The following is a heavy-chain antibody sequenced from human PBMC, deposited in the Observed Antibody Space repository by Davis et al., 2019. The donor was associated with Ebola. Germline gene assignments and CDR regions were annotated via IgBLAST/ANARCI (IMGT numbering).Heavy chain of an antibody. D-gene: IGHD2/OR15-2a*01. Sequence: AASVKVSCKASGYTFTSYGISWVRQAPGQGLEWMGWISAYNGNTNYAQKFQDRVTMTEDTSTDTAYMKVSSLRSEDTAVYYCVIGGRAGGFDYWGQGTLVTVSS. V-gene: IGHV1-18*04. CDR1: GYTFTSYG. J-gene: IGHJ4*02. CDR2: ISAYNGNT. CDR3: VIGGRAGGFDY.